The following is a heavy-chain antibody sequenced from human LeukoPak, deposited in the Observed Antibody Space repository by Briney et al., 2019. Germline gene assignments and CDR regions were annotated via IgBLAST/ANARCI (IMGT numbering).Heavy chain of an antibody. D-gene: IGHD2-2*01. Sequence: ASVKVSCKVSGYTHTELSMHWVRQAPGKGLEWMGGFDPEDGEILYAQKLQGRVTMTTDTSTSTAYMELRSLRSDDTAVYYCARGDVQLLSRTTLWRRRERGYMDVWGKGTTVTVSS. CDR1: GYTHTELS. V-gene: IGHV1-24*01. CDR3: ARGDVQLLSRTTLWRRRERGYMDV. J-gene: IGHJ6*03. CDR2: FDPEDGEI.